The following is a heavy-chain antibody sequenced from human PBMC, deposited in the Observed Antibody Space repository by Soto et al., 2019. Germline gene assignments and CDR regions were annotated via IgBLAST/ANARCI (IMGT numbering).Heavy chain of an antibody. V-gene: IGHV3-30*02. CDR1: GFTFSSYG. J-gene: IGHJ4*02. CDR3: ARESSWDSSGYYFYY. D-gene: IGHD3-22*01. CDR2: MWYDGSNK. Sequence: PGGSLRLSCAASGFTFSSYGMHWVRQAPGKGLEWVAIMWYDGSNKYYADSVKGRFSISRDNSKNTLYLQMNSLRAEDTAVYYCARESSWDSSGYYFYYWGQGTLVTVSS.